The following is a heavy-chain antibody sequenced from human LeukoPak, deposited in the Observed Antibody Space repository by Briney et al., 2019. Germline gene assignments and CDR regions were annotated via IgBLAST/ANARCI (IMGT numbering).Heavy chain of an antibody. CDR2: IKQDGSEK. CDR3: ARDGVVVAATPPYYFDY. D-gene: IGHD2-15*01. CDR1: GFSFSSYW. Sequence: PGGSLRLSCAASGFSFSSYWMNWVRQAPGKGLEWVANIKQDGSEKNYVDSVKGRFTISRDNSKNTLYLQMNSLRAEDTAVYYCARDGVVVAATPPYYFDYWGQGTLVTVSS. J-gene: IGHJ4*02. V-gene: IGHV3-7*01.